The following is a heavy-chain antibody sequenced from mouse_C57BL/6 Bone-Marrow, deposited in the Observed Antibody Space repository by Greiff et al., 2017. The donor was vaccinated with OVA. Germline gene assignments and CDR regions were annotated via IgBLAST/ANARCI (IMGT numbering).Heavy chain of an antibody. J-gene: IGHJ3*01. Sequence: QVQLQQSGPGLVQPSQSLSITCTVSGFSLTSYGVHWVRQSPGKGLEWLGVIWSGGSTDYNAAFISRLSISKDNSKSQVFFKMNSLQADDTAIYYCARNPLYYDYDGFAYWGQGTLVTVSA. CDR2: IWSGGST. V-gene: IGHV2-2*01. CDR1: GFSLTSYG. D-gene: IGHD2-4*01. CDR3: ARNPLYYDYDGFAY.